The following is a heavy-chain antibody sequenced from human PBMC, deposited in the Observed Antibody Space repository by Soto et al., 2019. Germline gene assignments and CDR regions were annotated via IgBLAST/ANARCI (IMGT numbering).Heavy chain of an antibody. J-gene: IGHJ4*02. CDR2: IHHSGST. Sequence: QMQLQESGPGLVKPSETLSLTCAVSSASIITEQRWTWVRQPPGKGLEWIGEIHHSGSTNNNPSLSSRVSMSVDKSKNHFSLNLNSATAADTALYYCARSFGWYAIDHWGQGTLVIVSS. D-gene: IGHD6-19*01. CDR3: ARSFGWYAIDH. V-gene: IGHV4-4*02. CDR1: SASIITEQR.